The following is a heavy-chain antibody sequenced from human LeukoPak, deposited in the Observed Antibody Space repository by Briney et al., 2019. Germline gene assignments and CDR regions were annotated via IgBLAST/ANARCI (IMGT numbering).Heavy chain of an antibody. D-gene: IGHD2-15*01. V-gene: IGHV4-59*01. CDR2: IYYTGDT. Sequence: PSETLSLTCTVSGASITGYYWTWIRQPPGKGLECVGYIYYTGDTNYNPSLKSRVTMSLDTSKSQFSLKLTSVTAADTVIYYCARYTRIPDYWGRGTLVTVTS. J-gene: IGHJ4*02. CDR3: ARYTRIPDY. CDR1: GASITGYY.